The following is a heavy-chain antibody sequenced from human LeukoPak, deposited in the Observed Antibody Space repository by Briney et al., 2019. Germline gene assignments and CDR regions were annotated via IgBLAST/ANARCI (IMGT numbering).Heavy chain of an antibody. CDR2: ISSSSSYI. Sequence: GGSLRLSCAASGFTFSSYNINWVRQAPGKGLDWVSSISSSSSYIYYADSVKGRFTISRDNAKSSLYLQMNSLRAEDTAVYYCARDYYYDSSGSFLGHWGQGTLVTVSS. J-gene: IGHJ4*02. D-gene: IGHD3-22*01. V-gene: IGHV3-21*01. CDR1: GFTFSSYN. CDR3: ARDYYYDSSGSFLGH.